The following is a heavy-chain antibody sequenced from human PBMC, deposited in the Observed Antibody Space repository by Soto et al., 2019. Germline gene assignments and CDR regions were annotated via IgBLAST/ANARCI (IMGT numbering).Heavy chain of an antibody. D-gene: IGHD2-15*01. J-gene: IGHJ4*02. Sequence: DVQLLDSGGGLVQPGGSLRLSCAASGFIFSNYVMSWVRQTPGKGLEWFSGISGRGDNTYYADSVKGRFTGSRDSSKNKLHLQIDGLRAEDTAVDYCAKTPLRVGPIDYWGQGTLVTVAA. V-gene: IGHV3-23*01. CDR2: ISGRGDNT. CDR1: GFIFSNYV. CDR3: AKTPLRVGPIDY.